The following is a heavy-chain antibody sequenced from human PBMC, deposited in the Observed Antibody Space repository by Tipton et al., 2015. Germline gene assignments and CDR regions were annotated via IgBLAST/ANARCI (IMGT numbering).Heavy chain of an antibody. V-gene: IGHV4-30-4*08. Sequence: TLSLTCTVSGGSIKTGDDYWSWIRQPPGKGLEWIGDIFKTGSTYYNPSLKTRLTISVDTSKNQFSLNLRYVAAADTAVYYCATIELTTETFASWGQGTLVTVSS. J-gene: IGHJ4*02. CDR1: GGSIKTGDDY. D-gene: IGHD4-11*01. CDR2: IFKTGST. CDR3: ATIELTTETFAS.